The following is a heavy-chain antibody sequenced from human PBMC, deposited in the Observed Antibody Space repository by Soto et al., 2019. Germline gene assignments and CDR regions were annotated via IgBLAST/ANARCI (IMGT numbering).Heavy chain of an antibody. CDR2: TSTYNANT. D-gene: IGHD1-20*01. CDR3: GRVVTGYYYMDV. Sequence: ASVKVSCKASGYNFSSYGINWVRQAPGQGLEWMGWTSTYNANTNYAQNLQGRVTMTTDTSTSTAYMELRSLRSDDTAVYYCGRVVTGYYYMDVWGKGTTVTVSS. V-gene: IGHV1-18*01. CDR1: GYNFSSYG. J-gene: IGHJ6*03.